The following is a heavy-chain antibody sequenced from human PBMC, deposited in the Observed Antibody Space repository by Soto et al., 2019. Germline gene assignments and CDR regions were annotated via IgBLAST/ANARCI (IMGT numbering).Heavy chain of an antibody. V-gene: IGHV4-31*03. CDR3: VRGVIH. Sequence: SETLSLTCSVSAGFISSGGYYWSWIRQHPGKGLEWIGYIDYRGSTDYSPSLKSRVTISLDTSKNQFSLKLSSVTAADTAVYFCVRGVIHWGQGTLVTVSS. CDR2: IDYRGST. D-gene: IGHD6-13*01. J-gene: IGHJ4*02. CDR1: AGFISSGGYY.